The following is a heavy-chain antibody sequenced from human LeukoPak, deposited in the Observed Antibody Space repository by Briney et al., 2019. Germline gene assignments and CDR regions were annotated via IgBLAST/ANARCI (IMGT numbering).Heavy chain of an antibody. D-gene: IGHD6-13*01. CDR1: GVSISSYY. Sequence: SETLSLTCTVSGVSISSYYWSWIRQPAGKGLEWIGRIYTSGSTNYNPSLKSRVTMSVDTSKNQFSLKLSSVTAADTAVYYCARVIGIAAAGTSWFDPWGQGTLVTVSS. CDR3: ARVIGIAAAGTSWFDP. J-gene: IGHJ5*02. V-gene: IGHV4-4*07. CDR2: IYTSGST.